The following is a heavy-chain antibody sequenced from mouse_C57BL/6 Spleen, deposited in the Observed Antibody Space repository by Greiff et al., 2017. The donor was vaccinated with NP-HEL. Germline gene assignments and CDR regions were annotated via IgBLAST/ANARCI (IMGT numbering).Heavy chain of an antibody. CDR1: GYTFTSYG. CDR3: AREGGRRYFDY. J-gene: IGHJ2*01. Sequence: QVQLQQSGAELARPGASVKLSCKASGYTFTSYGISWVKQRTGRGLEWIGEIYPGSGSTNYNEKFKSKATLTVDTSSSTAYMQLSSLTSEDSAVYYCAREGGRRYFDYWGQGTTLTVSS. D-gene: IGHD2-12*01. V-gene: IGHV1-81*01. CDR2: IYPGSGST.